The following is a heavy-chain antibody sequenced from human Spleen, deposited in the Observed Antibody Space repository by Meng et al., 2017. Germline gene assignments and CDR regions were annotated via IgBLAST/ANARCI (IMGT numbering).Heavy chain of an antibody. Sequence: QLQLQQSGPGRGNPSQPLSLTWSISGDSVSNNSASWTWIRQSPSRGLEWLGRTYYRSKWYNDYAGSVKSRITINPDTSKNQFSLQLSSVTPEDTAVYYCARAVASSFDPWGQGTLVTVSS. CDR1: GDSVSNNSAS. V-gene: IGHV6-1*01. CDR2: TYYRSKWYN. D-gene: IGHD5-12*01. J-gene: IGHJ5*02. CDR3: ARAVASSFDP.